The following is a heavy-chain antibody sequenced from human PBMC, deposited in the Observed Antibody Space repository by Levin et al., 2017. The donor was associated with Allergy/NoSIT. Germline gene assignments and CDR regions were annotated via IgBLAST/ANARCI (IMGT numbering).Heavy chain of an antibody. Sequence: GGSLRLSCAASGFTFSSYEMNWVRRAPGKGLEWVSYISSTGSTIYSADSVKGRFTISRDNAKNSLYLHMNSLRAEDTAVYYCARKLGNFWSGYNYCEYWGKGTLVTVSS. J-gene: IGHJ4*02. CDR1: GFTFSSYE. V-gene: IGHV3-48*03. CDR3: ARKLGNFWSGYNYCEY. D-gene: IGHD3-3*01. CDR2: ISSTGSTI.